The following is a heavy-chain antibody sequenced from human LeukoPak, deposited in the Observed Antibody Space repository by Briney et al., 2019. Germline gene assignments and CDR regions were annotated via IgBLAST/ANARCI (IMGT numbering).Heavy chain of an antibody. CDR1: GGSISTSSYF. Sequence: SETLSLTCTVSGGSISTSSYFWGWIRQPPGKGLEWIGTIYYSGSTYNNPSLKSRVTISVDTSKNQFSLKLTSVTAADTAVYYCARDPRPPPENDAFDIWGQGTVVTVSS. V-gene: IGHV4-39*07. CDR3: ARDPRPPPENDAFDI. J-gene: IGHJ3*02. CDR2: IYYSGST. D-gene: IGHD2-2*01.